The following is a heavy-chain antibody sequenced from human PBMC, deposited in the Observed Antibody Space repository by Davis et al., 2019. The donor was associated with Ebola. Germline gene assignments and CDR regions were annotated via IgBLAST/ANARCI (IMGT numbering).Heavy chain of an antibody. Sequence: GESLKISCAASGFTFSTYVMSWARQAPGKGLEWVSAISGSGEKIYYADSVKGRFTISRDNSKSTLYVQMNSLRDEDTAVYYCANDPLGVGTGTFENWGQGTLVTVSS. J-gene: IGHJ4*02. CDR3: ANDPLGVGTGTFEN. V-gene: IGHV3-23*01. CDR1: GFTFSTYV. D-gene: IGHD1-7*01. CDR2: ISGSGEKI.